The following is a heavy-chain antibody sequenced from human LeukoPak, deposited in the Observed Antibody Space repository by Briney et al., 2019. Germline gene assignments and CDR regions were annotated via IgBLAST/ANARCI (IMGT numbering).Heavy chain of an antibody. D-gene: IGHD2-2*01. CDR1: GYTFTGYY. V-gene: IGHV1-2*02. CDR2: INPNSGGT. Sequence: ASVKVSCKASGYTFTGYYMHWVRQAPGQGLEWMGWINPNSGGTNYAQKFQGRVTMTRDTSISTAYMELSRLRSDDTAVYYCARARYCSSTSCYGALFGYWGQGTLVTVSS. CDR3: ARARYCSSTSCYGALFGY. J-gene: IGHJ4*02.